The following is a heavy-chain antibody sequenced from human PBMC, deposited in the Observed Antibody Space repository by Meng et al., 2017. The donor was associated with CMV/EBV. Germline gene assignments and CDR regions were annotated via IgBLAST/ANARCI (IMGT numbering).Heavy chain of an antibody. D-gene: IGHD6-13*01. V-gene: IGHV4-4*02. CDR3: ASWAPAIAAAGSTLAVFDY. J-gene: IGHJ4*02. Sequence: ITTRNWWRWVRQPPGKGLAWIGEIYHSGSTNYIPSLKSRVTISVAKSKNQFSLKLRSVTAVDTAVYYCASWAPAIAAAGSTLAVFDYWGQGTLVTVSS. CDR1: ITTRNW. CDR2: IYHSGST.